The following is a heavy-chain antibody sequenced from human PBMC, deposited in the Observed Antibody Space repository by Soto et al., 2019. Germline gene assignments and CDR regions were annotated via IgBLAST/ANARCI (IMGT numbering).Heavy chain of an antibody. J-gene: IGHJ6*03. D-gene: IGHD2-15*01. V-gene: IGHV3-73*01. CDR3: TRHVRRYCSGGSCPGDYYYYMDV. Sequence: GGSLRLSCAASGFTFSGSAMHWVRQASGKGLEWVGRIRSKANSYATAYAASVKGRFTISRDDSKNTAYLQMTSLKTEDTAVYYCTRHVRRYCSGGSCPGDYYYYMDVWGKGTTVTVSS. CDR1: GFTFSGSA. CDR2: IRSKANSYAT.